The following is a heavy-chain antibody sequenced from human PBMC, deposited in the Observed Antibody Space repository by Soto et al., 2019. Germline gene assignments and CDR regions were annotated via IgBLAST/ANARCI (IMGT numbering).Heavy chain of an antibody. CDR1: GFTVSSHY. J-gene: IGHJ4*02. D-gene: IGHD5-18*01. CDR3: ARDPFDSYTNY. V-gene: IGHV3-53*01. Sequence: EVQLVESGGGLIQPGGSLRLSCAASGFTVSSHYMSWVRQAPGKGLEWVSVIYSGGSTYYADSVKGRFTISRDNSKNTLYLQMNSLRAEDTAVYYCARDPFDSYTNYWGQGTLVTVSS. CDR2: IYSGGST.